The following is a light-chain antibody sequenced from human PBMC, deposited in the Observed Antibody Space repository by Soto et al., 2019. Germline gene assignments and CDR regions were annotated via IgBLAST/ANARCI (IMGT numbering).Light chain of an antibody. J-gene: IGKJ4*01. CDR3: QQANSLPLT. V-gene: IGKV1D-12*01. Sequence: DIQVTQSPASVSASVGDRVTITCRADQNIDTWLAWYQHKPGQAPKLLISTASNLQSGVPPRFSGSGFGTDFTLSISSLQPEDFATYYCQQANSLPLTFGGGTRVEIK. CDR2: TAS. CDR1: QNIDTW.